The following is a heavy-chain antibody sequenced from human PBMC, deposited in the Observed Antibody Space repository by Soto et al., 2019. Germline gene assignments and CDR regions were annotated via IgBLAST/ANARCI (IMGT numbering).Heavy chain of an antibody. CDR2: INHSGST. Sequence: SETLSLTCAVYGGSFSGYYWSWIRQPPGKGLEWIGEINHSGSTNYNPSLKSRVTISVDTSKNQFSLKLSSVTAADTAVYYCARNRRFYYYYYMDVWGKGTTVTVSS. CDR1: GGSFSGYY. CDR3: ARNRRFYYYYYMDV. J-gene: IGHJ6*03. D-gene: IGHD3-16*01. V-gene: IGHV4-34*01.